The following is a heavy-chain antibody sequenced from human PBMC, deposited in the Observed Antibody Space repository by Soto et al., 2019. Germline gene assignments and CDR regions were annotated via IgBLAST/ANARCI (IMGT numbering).Heavy chain of an antibody. V-gene: IGHV3-49*03. CDR3: TRATSSWCVKFWFDP. Sequence: GGSLRLSCTASGFTFGDYAMSWFRQAPGKGLEWVGFIRSKAYGGTTEYAASVKGRFTISRDDPKSIAYLQMNSLKTEDTAVYYCTRATSSWCVKFWFDPWGQGTLVTVSS. CDR2: IRSKAYGGTT. D-gene: IGHD6-13*01. J-gene: IGHJ5*02. CDR1: GFTFGDYA.